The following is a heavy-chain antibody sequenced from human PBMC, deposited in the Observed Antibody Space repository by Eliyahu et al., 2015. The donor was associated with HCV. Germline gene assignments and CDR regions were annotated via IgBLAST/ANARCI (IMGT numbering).Heavy chain of an antibody. CDR3: ASGGGGIAVAGTGGWFDP. Sequence: QVQLQESGPGLVQPSETLSLTCTVSGGSITTYYWSWIRXPPGKGLEWIGYIHYSGTXNYNPXLKSRVTISVDTSKNQFSLKLSSVTAADTAVYYCASGGGGIAVAGTGGWFDPWGQGTLVTVSS. CDR2: IHYSGTX. V-gene: IGHV4-59*01. CDR1: GGSITTYY. J-gene: IGHJ5*02. D-gene: IGHD6-19*01.